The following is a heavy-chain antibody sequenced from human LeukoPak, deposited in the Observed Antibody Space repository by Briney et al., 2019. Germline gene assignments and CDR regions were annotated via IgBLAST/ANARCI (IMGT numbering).Heavy chain of an antibody. Sequence: SETLSLTCAVYGGSFSGYYWSWIRQPPGKGLEWIGEINHSGSTNYNPSLKSRVTISVDTSKNQFSLKLSSVTAADTAVYYCARWVDIVVVVAATSSWFDPWGQGTLVTVSS. CDR2: INHSGST. CDR3: ARWVDIVVVVAATSSWFDP. V-gene: IGHV4-34*01. J-gene: IGHJ5*02. CDR1: GGSFSGYY. D-gene: IGHD2-15*01.